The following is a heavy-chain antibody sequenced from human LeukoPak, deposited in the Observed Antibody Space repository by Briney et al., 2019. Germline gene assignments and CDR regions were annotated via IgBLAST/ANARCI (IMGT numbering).Heavy chain of an antibody. CDR2: MNPNSGNT. D-gene: IGHD2-2*02. J-gene: IGHJ6*02. CDR3: ARGARYCSSTSCYTNYYYYGMDV. Sequence: ASVKVSCKASGYTFTSHDINWVRQATGQGLEWMGWMNPNSGNTGYAQKFQGRVTMTRNTSISTAYMELSSLRSEDTAVYYCARGARYCSSTSCYTNYYYYGMDVWGQGTTVTVSS. V-gene: IGHV1-8*01. CDR1: GYTFTSHD.